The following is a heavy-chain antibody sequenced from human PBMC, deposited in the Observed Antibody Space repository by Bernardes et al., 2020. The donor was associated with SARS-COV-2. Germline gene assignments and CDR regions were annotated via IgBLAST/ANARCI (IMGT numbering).Heavy chain of an antibody. V-gene: IGHV1-2*02. CDR1: GDTFNVFY. Sequence: SVKVSSRASGDTFNVFYIHWVRQAPGQGLEWLGWVNPKNGRTNFAQKFQCRVTMTSDTSVNTVYMELTRLTSDDTAIYYCARDRQSYSTGSCDYWGQGTLVTVSS. D-gene: IGHD4-4*01. J-gene: IGHJ4*02. CDR3: ARDRQSYSTGSCDY. CDR2: VNPKNGRT.